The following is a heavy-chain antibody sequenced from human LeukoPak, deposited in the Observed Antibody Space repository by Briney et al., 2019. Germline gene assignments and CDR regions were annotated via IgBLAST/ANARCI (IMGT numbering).Heavy chain of an antibody. V-gene: IGHV1-2*02. CDR1: GYTFTGYY. Sequence: ASVKVSCKASGYTFTGYYMHWVRQAPGQGLEWMGWINPNSGGTNYAQKFQGRVTMTRDTSISTAYMELSSLRSEDTAVYYCAREFIKLGRDGYNYSDYWGQGTLVTVSS. CDR3: AREFIKLGRDGYNYSDY. CDR2: INPNSGGT. D-gene: IGHD5-24*01. J-gene: IGHJ4*02.